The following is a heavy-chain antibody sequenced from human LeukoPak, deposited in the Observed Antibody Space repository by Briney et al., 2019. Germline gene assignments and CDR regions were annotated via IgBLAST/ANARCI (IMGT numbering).Heavy chain of an antibody. J-gene: IGHJ6*02. V-gene: IGHV3-9*01. CDR1: GFTFDDYA. CDR2: ISWDSRNI. Sequence: GGSLRRSCAASGFTFDDYAMFWVRQAPGKGLEWVSGISWDSRNIGYAASVKGRFTTSRDNGKNSLYLQMNSLRPDDTALYYCARGNRDSSGFYFYYGMDVWGPGSTVTVSS. D-gene: IGHD6-19*01. CDR3: ARGNRDSSGFYFYYGMDV.